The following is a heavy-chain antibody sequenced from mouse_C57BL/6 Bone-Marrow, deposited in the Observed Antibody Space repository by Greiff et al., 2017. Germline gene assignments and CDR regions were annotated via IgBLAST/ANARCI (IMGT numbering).Heavy chain of an antibody. J-gene: IGHJ2*01. CDR1: GYTFTNYW. D-gene: IGHD3-2*02. V-gene: IGHV1-63*01. Sequence: VQLQQSGAELVRPGTSVKMSCKASGYTFTNYWIGWAKQRPGHGLEWIGDIYPGGGYTNYNEKFKGKATLTADKSSSTAYMQFSSLTSEDSAIYYCALSGSYYFDYWGQGTTLTVSS. CDR2: IYPGGGYT. CDR3: ALSGSYYFDY.